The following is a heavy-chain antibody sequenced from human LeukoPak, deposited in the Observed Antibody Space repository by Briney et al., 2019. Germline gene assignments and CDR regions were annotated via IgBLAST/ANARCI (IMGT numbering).Heavy chain of an antibody. CDR3: AKSQFGGVFDGFDI. D-gene: IGHD3-16*01. Sequence: RPGGSLRLSCAASGFTFSSYAMSWVRQAPGKGLEWVSAISGSGASTYYADSVRGRFTISRDNSKNTLYVQMNSLRAEDTAVYCCAKSQFGGVFDGFDIWGQGTMVTVSS. J-gene: IGHJ3*02. CDR2: ISGSGAST. CDR1: GFTFSSYA. V-gene: IGHV3-23*01.